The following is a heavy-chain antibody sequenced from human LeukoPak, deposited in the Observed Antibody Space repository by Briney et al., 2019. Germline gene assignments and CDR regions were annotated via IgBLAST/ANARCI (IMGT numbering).Heavy chain of an antibody. J-gene: IGHJ4*02. CDR2: IYYSGST. CDR1: GGSISSYY. V-gene: IGHV4-59*08. D-gene: IGHD5-18*01. CDR3: AIAGYSYGTALFDY. Sequence: PSETLSLTCTVSGGSISSYYWSWIRQPPGKGLEWIGYIYYSGSTNYNPSLKSRVTISVDTSKNQFSLKLSSVTAADTAVYYCAIAGYSYGTALFDYWGQGTLVTVSS.